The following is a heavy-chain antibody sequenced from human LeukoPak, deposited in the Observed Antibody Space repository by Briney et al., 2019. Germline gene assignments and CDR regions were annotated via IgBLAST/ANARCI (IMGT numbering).Heavy chain of an antibody. J-gene: IGHJ4*02. V-gene: IGHV1-46*01. CDR3: ARAPAAGILYYYDSSGLDY. CDR2: INPSGGST. CDR1: GYTFTSYY. D-gene: IGHD3-22*01. Sequence: ASVKVSCKASGYTFTSYYMHWVRQAPGQGLEWMEIINPSGGSTSYAQKFQGRVTMTRDTSTSTVYMELSSLRSEDTAVYYCARAPAAGILYYYDSSGLDYWGQGTLVTVSS.